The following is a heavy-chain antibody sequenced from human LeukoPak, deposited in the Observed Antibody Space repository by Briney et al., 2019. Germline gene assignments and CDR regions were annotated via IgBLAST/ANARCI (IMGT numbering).Heavy chain of an antibody. CDR3: ARVEFGGKYFQH. Sequence: GASVKVSCKASGYTFTSYDINWVRQATGQGLEWMGWMNPNSGNTGYAQKFQGRVTMTRNTSISKAYMELSSLRAEGTAVYYCARVEFGGKYFQHWGQGTLVTVSS. J-gene: IGHJ1*01. CDR2: MNPNSGNT. D-gene: IGHD3-10*01. V-gene: IGHV1-8*01. CDR1: GYTFTSYD.